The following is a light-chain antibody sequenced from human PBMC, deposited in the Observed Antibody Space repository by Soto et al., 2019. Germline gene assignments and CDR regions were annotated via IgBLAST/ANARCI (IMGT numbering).Light chain of an antibody. CDR2: TTN. CDR1: XXXVTSGNY. CDR3: LLYYGGAQLV. V-gene: IGLV7-43*01. Sequence: QSVVTQEPSLTVSPGGTXTXXXXXXXXXVTSGNYPSWFQQRPGQAPRTLIYTTNSKHSWTPARFSGSLLGDKAALTLSGVQPEDEADYYCLLYYGGAQLVFGGGTKLTVL. J-gene: IGLJ3*02.